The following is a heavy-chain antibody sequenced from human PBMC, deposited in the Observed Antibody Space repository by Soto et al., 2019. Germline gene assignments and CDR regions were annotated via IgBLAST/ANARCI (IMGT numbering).Heavy chain of an antibody. V-gene: IGHV3-21*01. D-gene: IGHD3-16*01. Sequence: SVKGRFTISRDNAKNSLYLQMNSLRAEDTAVYYCAGALFLGGSAFDIWGQGAMVTVSS. J-gene: IGHJ3*02. CDR3: AGALFLGGSAFDI.